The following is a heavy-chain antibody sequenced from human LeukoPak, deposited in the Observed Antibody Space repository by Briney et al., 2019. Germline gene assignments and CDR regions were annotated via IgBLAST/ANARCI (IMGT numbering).Heavy chain of an antibody. J-gene: IGHJ5*02. D-gene: IGHD2-2*01. Sequence: GGSLRLSCGASGFTFSNYAMSWVRQAPGKGLEWVSGINWNGGSTGYADSVKGRFTISRDNAKNSLYLQMNSLRAEDTALYYCARDCSSTSCSYFDPWGQGTLVTVSS. CDR2: INWNGGST. V-gene: IGHV3-20*04. CDR1: GFTFSNYA. CDR3: ARDCSSTSCSYFDP.